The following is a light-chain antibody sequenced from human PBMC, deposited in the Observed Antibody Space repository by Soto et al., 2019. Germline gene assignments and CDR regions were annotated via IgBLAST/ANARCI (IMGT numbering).Light chain of an antibody. CDR1: QSVSSSY. Sequence: EIVLTQSPGTLSLSPGERATLSCRASQSVSSSYLAWYQQRPGQPPRLLIYDASIRAAGFPARFSGSGSGTDFTLTINNLEPEDFAVYFCQQRSSWPPTFGGGTKVDIK. V-gene: IGKV3-11*01. J-gene: IGKJ4*01. CDR2: DAS. CDR3: QQRSSWPPT.